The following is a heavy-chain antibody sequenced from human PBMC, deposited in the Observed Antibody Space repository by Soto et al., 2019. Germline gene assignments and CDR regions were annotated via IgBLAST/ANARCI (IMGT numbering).Heavy chain of an antibody. D-gene: IGHD2-15*01. Sequence: QVQLVQSGAEVKKPGSSVKVSCKASGGAFSDYAFSWVRRAPGQGLEWLGGIMPIFRAPDYAQKFQGRVTITADEFTRTAYMDMNSLRSEDTAVYYCASWLKGPDIGNYYYGMDVWGQGTTVTVS. CDR2: IMPIFRAP. CDR3: ASWLKGPDIGNYYYGMDV. CDR1: GGAFSDYA. J-gene: IGHJ6*02. V-gene: IGHV1-69*12.